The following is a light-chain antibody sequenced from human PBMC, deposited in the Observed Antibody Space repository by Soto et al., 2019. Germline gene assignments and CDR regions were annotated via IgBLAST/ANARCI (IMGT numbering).Light chain of an antibody. J-gene: IGLJ3*02. CDR2: EDD. CDR1: SGRVASNY. CDR3: QSYDSPKEV. Sequence: NFMLTQPHFVSESPGKTVTISCTRSSGRVASNYVQWYQQRPGSAPTTVIFEDDQRPSGVPDRFSGSIDSSSNSAFLTISGLKTEDEADYYCQSYDSPKEVFGGGTKLTVL. V-gene: IGLV6-57*04.